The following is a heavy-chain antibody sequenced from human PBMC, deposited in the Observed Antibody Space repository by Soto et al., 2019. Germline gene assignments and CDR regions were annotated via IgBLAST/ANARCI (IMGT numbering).Heavy chain of an antibody. CDR1: GYTFTSYA. Sequence: ASVKVSCKASGYTFTSYAMHWVRQAPGQRLEWMGWINAGNGNTKYSQKFQGRVTITRDTAASTAYMELSSLRSEDTAVYYCARVKDSSSWSVGDEFDYWGQGTLVTVSP. J-gene: IGHJ4*02. D-gene: IGHD6-13*01. V-gene: IGHV1-3*01. CDR2: INAGNGNT. CDR3: ARVKDSSSWSVGDEFDY.